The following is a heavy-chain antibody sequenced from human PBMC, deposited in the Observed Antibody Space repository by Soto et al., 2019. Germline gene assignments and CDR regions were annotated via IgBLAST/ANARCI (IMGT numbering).Heavy chain of an antibody. Sequence: QLQLQESGSGLVKPSQTLSLTCAVSGGSISSGGYSWSWIRQPPGKGLEWIGYIYHSGSTYYNPSLKSRVTKSGNRSKNPFSLKLRSVDAADQAGDYCASGRRRGGVDYWGQGTLVTVSS. D-gene: IGHD2-15*01. V-gene: IGHV4-30-2*01. J-gene: IGHJ4*02. CDR3: ASGRRRGGVDY. CDR2: IYHSGST. CDR1: GGSISSGGYS.